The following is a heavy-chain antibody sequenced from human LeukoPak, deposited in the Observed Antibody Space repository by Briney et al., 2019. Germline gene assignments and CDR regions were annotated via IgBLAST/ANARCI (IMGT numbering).Heavy chain of an antibody. CDR3: AKDGRSNSSWYYFDY. CDR1: GFTFSTCA. Sequence: GGSLRLSCTASGFTFSTCAMTWVRQAPRKGLEWVSGISGSGTGTYYADSVKGRFTISRDNSKNTLYLQMNSLRAEDTAIYYCAKDGRSNSSWYYFDYWGQGTLVTVSS. J-gene: IGHJ4*02. V-gene: IGHV3-23*01. D-gene: IGHD6-13*01. CDR2: ISGSGTGT.